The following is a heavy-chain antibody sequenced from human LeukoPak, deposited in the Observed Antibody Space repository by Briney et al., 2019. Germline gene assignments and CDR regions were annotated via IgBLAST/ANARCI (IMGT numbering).Heavy chain of an antibody. CDR2: IYTSGST. Sequence: SQTLSLTCTVSGGSISSGSYYWSWIRQPAGKGLEWICRIYTSGSTNYTPSLKSRVTISVDTSKNQFSLKLSSVTAADTAVYYCARSRGRDFDYWGQGTLVTVSS. CDR3: ARSRGRDFDY. CDR1: GGSISSGSYY. V-gene: IGHV4-61*02. D-gene: IGHD2-15*01. J-gene: IGHJ4*02.